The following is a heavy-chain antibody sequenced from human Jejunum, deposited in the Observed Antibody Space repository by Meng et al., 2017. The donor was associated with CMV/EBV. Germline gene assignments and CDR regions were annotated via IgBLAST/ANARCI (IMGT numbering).Heavy chain of an antibody. CDR3: ARVKRKGYSTSFGNYYYYYHGIDV. CDR2: IIPILNIP. Sequence: WIRQPPGKGLEWMGGIIPILNIPTYAQNYQGRVTIVADKSTNTVFMELSSLRSDDTAVYYCARVKRKGYSTSFGNYYYYYHGIDVWGPGATVTVSS. V-gene: IGHV1-69*10. J-gene: IGHJ6*02. D-gene: IGHD5-18*01.